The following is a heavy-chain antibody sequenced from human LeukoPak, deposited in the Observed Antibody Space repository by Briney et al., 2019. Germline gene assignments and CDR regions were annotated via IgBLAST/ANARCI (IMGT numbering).Heavy chain of an antibody. Sequence: ASVKVSCKASGYTFTSYDINWVRQATGQGLEWMGWMNPNSSNTGYAQKFQGRVTITRNTSISTAYMELSSLRSEDTAVYYCASLSNYDSSGYYYGWGQGTLVTVSS. CDR2: MNPNSSNT. D-gene: IGHD3-22*01. CDR1: GYTFTSYD. J-gene: IGHJ4*02. V-gene: IGHV1-8*03. CDR3: ASLSNYDSSGYYYG.